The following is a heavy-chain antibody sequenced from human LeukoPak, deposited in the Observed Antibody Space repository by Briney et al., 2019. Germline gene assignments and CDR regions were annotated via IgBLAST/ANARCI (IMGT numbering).Heavy chain of an antibody. Sequence: SETLSLTCTVSGGSVSSGSYYWSWIRQPPGKGLEWIGYIYYSGSTNYNPSLKSRVTISVDTSKNQFSLKLSSVTAADTAVYYCAREDSNDLGIIDYWGQGTLVTVSS. J-gene: IGHJ4*02. CDR1: GGSVSSGSYY. CDR2: IYYSGST. V-gene: IGHV4-61*01. D-gene: IGHD3-22*01. CDR3: AREDSNDLGIIDY.